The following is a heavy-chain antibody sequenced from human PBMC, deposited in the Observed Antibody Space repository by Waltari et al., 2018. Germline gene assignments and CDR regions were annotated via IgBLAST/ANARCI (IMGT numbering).Heavy chain of an antibody. CDR3: ARDRRVRGVYYYYYVDD. CDR1: VGYISVVAFS. CDR2: IYYSVST. V-gene: IGHV4-31*03. Sequence: PLQEYGPGLLKPSQPLSLTSPVTVGYISVVAFSCSRILQHAGKGLEWIGYIYYSVSTYYNPSLKSRVTISVDTSKNQFSLKLSSVTAADTAVYYCARDRRVRGVYYYYYVDDWGKGTTVTVSS. D-gene: IGHD3-10*01. J-gene: IGHJ6*03.